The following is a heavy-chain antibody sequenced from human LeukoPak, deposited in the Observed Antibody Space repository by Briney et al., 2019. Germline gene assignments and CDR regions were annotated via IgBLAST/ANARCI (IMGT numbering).Heavy chain of an antibody. CDR2: VVPMFGTP. Sequence: SVKVSCKASGGPFSSHAINWVRQAPGQGLEWMGGVVPMFGTPNYEQKFQGRVTITTDESTTTAYMELTSLRSDDTAVYCCAREPITRGFLAPAARDHYYYMDVWGKGTMVTVSS. V-gene: IGHV1-69*05. D-gene: IGHD2-2*01. CDR1: GGPFSSHA. CDR3: AREPITRGFLAPAARDHYYYMDV. J-gene: IGHJ6*03.